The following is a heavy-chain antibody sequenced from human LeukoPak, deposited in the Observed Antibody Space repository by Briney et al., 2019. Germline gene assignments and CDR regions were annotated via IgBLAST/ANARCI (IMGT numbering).Heavy chain of an antibody. Sequence: PSETLSLTCTVSGCSIISSSYYWGCMRQPPGKGLERIGSIYYSVSTYYNPSLKSRVTISVDTSKSQFSLKLSSVTAAGTAVYYCVGLGATTTLGSCGRGGLVTVSS. J-gene: IGHJ4*02. CDR3: VGLGATTTLGS. V-gene: IGHV4-39*07. CDR1: GCSIISSSYY. CDR2: IYYSVST. D-gene: IGHD1-26*01.